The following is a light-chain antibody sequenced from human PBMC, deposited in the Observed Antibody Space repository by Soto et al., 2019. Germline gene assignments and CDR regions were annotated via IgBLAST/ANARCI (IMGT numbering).Light chain of an antibody. Sequence: EIVLTQSPDTLSLSPGERATLSCRASQSISNTSLAWYLQKPGQAPRLLIYGASNRATDIPDRFSGSGSGTDFTLTISRPEAEDFSGDYCQQYGSSPPKYTFGQGTKLEIK. CDR3: QQYGSSPPKYT. CDR1: QSISNTS. CDR2: GAS. J-gene: IGKJ2*01. V-gene: IGKV3-20*01.